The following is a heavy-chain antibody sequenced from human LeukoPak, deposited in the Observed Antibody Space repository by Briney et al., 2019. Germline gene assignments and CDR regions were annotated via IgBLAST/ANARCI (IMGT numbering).Heavy chain of an antibody. CDR3: ARVRYGDYSFDY. Sequence: GGSLRLSCAASGFTFSTYSMNWVRQAPGKGLEWVSSISSSSSYIYYADSVKGRFTISRDNAKNSLYLQMNSLRAEDTAVYYCARVRYGDYSFDYWGQGSLVTVSS. D-gene: IGHD4-17*01. J-gene: IGHJ4*02. CDR1: GFTFSTYS. CDR2: ISSSSSYI. V-gene: IGHV3-21*01.